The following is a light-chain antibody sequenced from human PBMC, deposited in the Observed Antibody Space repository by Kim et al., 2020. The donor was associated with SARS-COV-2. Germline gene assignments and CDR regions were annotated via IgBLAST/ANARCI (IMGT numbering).Light chain of an antibody. V-gene: IGLV1-44*01. CDR1: SSNIGSNT. J-gene: IGLJ2*01. CDR2: SDD. CDR3: SAWDDSLDGLVV. Sequence: ELTQPPSASGTPGQRVTISCSGSSSNIGSNTVNWYRHLPGTAPKLLIYSDDQRPSGVPDRFSGSRSGTSASLAISGLQSEDEADYYCSAWDDSLDGLVVFGGGTQLTVL.